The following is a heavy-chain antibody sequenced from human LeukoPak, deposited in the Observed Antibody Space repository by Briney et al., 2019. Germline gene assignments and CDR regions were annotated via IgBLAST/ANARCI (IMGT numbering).Heavy chain of an antibody. CDR3: ARGGYSSGWDVV. CDR1: GGSISSSSYY. CDR2: IYYSGST. D-gene: IGHD6-19*01. J-gene: IGHJ4*02. Sequence: SETLSLTCTVSGGSISSSSYYWGWIRQPPGKGLEWIGSIYYSGSTYYNPSLKSRVTISVDTSKNQFSLKLSSVTAADTAVYYCARGGYSSGWDVVWGQGTLVTVSS. V-gene: IGHV4-39*07.